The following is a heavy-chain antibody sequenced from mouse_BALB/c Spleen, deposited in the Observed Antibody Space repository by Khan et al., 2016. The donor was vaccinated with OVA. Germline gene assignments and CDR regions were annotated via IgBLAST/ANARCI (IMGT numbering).Heavy chain of an antibody. V-gene: IGHV2-9*02. J-gene: IGHJ1*01. CDR1: GFSLTSYG. Sequence: QVQLKESGPGLVAPSPSLSITCTVSGFSLTSYGVHWVRQPPGKGLEWLGVIWTGGSTNYNSALISRLTIIKDNSKRQVFLKMNSLQTNDTAMYYCARYYGNYGWYFDVWGEGTTVTVSS. CDR3: ARYYGNYGWYFDV. CDR2: IWTGGST. D-gene: IGHD2-1*01.